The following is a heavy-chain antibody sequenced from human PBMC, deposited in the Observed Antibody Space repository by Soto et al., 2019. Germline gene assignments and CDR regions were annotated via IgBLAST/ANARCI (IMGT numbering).Heavy chain of an antibody. J-gene: IGHJ5*02. D-gene: IGHD2-2*02. Sequence: ASVKVSCKASGYTFTGYYMHWVRQAPGQGLEWMGWINPNSGGTNYAQKFQGRVTMTRDTSISTAYMELSRLRSDDTAVYYCARDQVDYCSSTSCYIWFGPWGKGTLVTVSS. CDR2: INPNSGGT. V-gene: IGHV1-2*02. CDR1: GYTFTGYY. CDR3: ARDQVDYCSSTSCYIWFGP.